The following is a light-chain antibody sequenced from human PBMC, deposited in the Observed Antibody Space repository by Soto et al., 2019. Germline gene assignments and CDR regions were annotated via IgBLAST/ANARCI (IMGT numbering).Light chain of an antibody. CDR3: QQYRTSPLT. Sequence: EIVLTQSPGTLSLSPGERATLSCRASQSVSSSYLAWYQQKPGQAPRVLIYGASSRATGIPDRFSGGGSGTDFTLTINRLEPEDFAVYYCQQYRTSPLTFGGGTKVDIK. CDR1: QSVSSSY. CDR2: GAS. V-gene: IGKV3-20*01. J-gene: IGKJ4*01.